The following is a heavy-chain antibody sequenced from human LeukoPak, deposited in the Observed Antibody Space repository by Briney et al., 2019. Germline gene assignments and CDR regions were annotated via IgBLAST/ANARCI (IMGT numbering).Heavy chain of an antibody. Sequence: GGSLRLSCAASKFTFSHYGMHWVRQAPGKGLQWVAVIWSDGTNQYYADSVKGRFTISRDNSNKMVYLQMNSLRADDTGVYYCAKDAQRGFDYSNSLEYWGQGALVIVSS. CDR3: AKDAQRGFDYSNSLEY. V-gene: IGHV3-33*06. CDR2: IWSDGTNQ. J-gene: IGHJ4*02. D-gene: IGHD4-11*01. CDR1: KFTFSHYG.